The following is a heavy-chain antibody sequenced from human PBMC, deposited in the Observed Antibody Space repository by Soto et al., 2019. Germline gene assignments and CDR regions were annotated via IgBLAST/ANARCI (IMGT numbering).Heavy chain of an antibody. CDR1: GFTFSSYA. CDR3: AKCEWLLPYYYYMDV. Sequence: GSLRLSCAASGFTFSSYAMSWVRQAPGKGLEWVSAISGSGGSTYYADSVKGRFTISGDNSKNTLYLQMNSLRAEDTAVYYCAKCEWLLPYYYYMDVWGRGTTVTVSS. J-gene: IGHJ6*03. V-gene: IGHV3-23*01. D-gene: IGHD3-22*01. CDR2: ISGSGGST.